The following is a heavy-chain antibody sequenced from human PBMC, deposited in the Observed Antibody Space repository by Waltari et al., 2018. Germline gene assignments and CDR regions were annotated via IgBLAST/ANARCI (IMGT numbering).Heavy chain of an antibody. CDR1: GFTFSSYW. CDR3: ARYLEYYDILTGFDY. D-gene: IGHD3-9*01. V-gene: IGHV3-7*04. Sequence: EVQLVESGGGLVQPGGSLRLSCAASGFTFSSYWMSWVRQAPGKGLEGVANIKQDGSEKYYVESVKGRFTISRDNAKNSLYLQMNSLRAEDTAVYYCARYLEYYDILTGFDYWGQGTLVTVSS. CDR2: IKQDGSEK. J-gene: IGHJ4*02.